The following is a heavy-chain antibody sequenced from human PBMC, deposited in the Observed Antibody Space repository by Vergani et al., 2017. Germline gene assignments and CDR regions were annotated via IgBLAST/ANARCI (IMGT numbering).Heavy chain of an antibody. CDR1: GGSISSSSYY. J-gene: IGHJ4*02. D-gene: IGHD3-16*01. V-gene: IGHV4-39*07. Sequence: QLQLQESGPGLVKPSETLSLTCTVSGGSISSSSYYWGWIRQPPGKGPEWIGSIYYSGSTYYNPSLKSRVTISVDTSKNQFSLKLSSVTAADTAVYYCARDQGHVAAYDYWGQGTLVTVSS. CDR3: ARDQGHVAAYDY. CDR2: IYYSGST.